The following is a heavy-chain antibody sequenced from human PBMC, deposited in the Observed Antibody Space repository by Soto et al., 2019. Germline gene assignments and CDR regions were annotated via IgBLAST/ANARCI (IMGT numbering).Heavy chain of an antibody. D-gene: IGHD3-10*01. CDR1: GFTFSSYA. V-gene: IGHV3-23*01. CDR3: AKVLLRWFGGGYFDY. CDR2: ISGSGGST. Sequence: EVQLLESGGGLVQPGGSLRLSCAASGFTFSSYAMSWVRQAPGKGLEWVSAISGSGGSTYYADSVKGRFTISRDNSKNTLYLPMNSLRAEDTAVYYCAKVLLRWFGGGYFDYWGQGTLVTVSS. J-gene: IGHJ4*02.